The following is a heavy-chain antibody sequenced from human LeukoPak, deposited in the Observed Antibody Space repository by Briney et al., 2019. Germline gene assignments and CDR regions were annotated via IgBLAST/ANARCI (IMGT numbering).Heavy chain of an antibody. CDR3: AKDYSGSYYYFDY. Sequence: GGSLRLSCAASGFTFSSYWMSWVRQAPGKGLEWVANIKLDGSEKYYVDSVKGRFTISRDNAKNSLYLQMNSLRAEDMAVYYCAKDYSGSYYYFDYWGQGTLVTVSS. CDR2: IKLDGSEK. CDR1: GFTFSSYW. V-gene: IGHV3-7*03. D-gene: IGHD1-26*01. J-gene: IGHJ4*02.